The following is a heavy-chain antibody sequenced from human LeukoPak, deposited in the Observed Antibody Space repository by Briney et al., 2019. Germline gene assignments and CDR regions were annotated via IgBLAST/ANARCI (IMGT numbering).Heavy chain of an antibody. D-gene: IGHD2-2*02. Sequence: PSETLSLTCTVSGGSISRSIYYWGWIRQPPGKGLEWIGRIYYSGSTHYNPSLRTRVTISVDRSKKQFSLKLSSVTAADTAVYYWSKACVSTSCYKYWGQGTLVIVSS. V-gene: IGHV4-39*01. J-gene: IGHJ4*02. CDR3: SKACVSTSCYKY. CDR2: IYYSGST. CDR1: GGSISRSIYY.